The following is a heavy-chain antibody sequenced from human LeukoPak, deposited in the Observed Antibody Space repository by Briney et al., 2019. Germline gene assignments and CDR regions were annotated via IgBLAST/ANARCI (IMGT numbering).Heavy chain of an antibody. J-gene: IGHJ4*02. CDR3: ARTQYTGSGSDFSAPFDY. CDR2: ILPISGIA. CDR1: GGNFSNYV. D-gene: IGHD3-10*01. Sequence: GASVKVSCKTSGGNFSNYVISWVRQAPGQGLEWMGGILPISGIADSAQRFQGRVPIIAAGSTTKAYLELSSLRSEDTAVYYCARTQYTGSGSDFSAPFDYWGQGTLVTVSS. V-gene: IGHV1-69*13.